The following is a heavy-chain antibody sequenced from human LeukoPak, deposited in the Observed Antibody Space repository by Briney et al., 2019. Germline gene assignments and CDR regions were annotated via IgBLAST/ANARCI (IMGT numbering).Heavy chain of an antibody. CDR1: GYTFTSYD. Sequence: ASVKVSCKASGYTFTSYDINWVRQATGQGLEWMGWMNPNSGNTGYAQKFQGRVTITRNTSISTAYVELSSLRSEDTAVYYCARARGYCSSTSCDPWGQGTLVTVSS. J-gene: IGHJ5*02. D-gene: IGHD2-2*01. CDR3: ARARGYCSSTSCDP. CDR2: MNPNSGNT. V-gene: IGHV1-8*03.